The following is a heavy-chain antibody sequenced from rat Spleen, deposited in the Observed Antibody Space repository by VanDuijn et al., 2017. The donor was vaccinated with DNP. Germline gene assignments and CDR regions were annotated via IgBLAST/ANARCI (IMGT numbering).Heavy chain of an antibody. CDR3: ARSSPYYGYNYPGAMDA. D-gene: IGHD1-9*01. Sequence: EVQLQESGSGLVKPSQSLSLTCSVTGYSITSSYRWNWIRKFPGNKLEGMGYINSAGSTNYNPSLKSRIAITKDTSKNQFFLQVNSVNTEDTATYYCARSSPYYGYNYPGAMDAWGQGTSVTVSS. V-gene: IGHV3-3*01. J-gene: IGHJ4*01. CDR2: INSAGST. CDR1: GYSITSSYR.